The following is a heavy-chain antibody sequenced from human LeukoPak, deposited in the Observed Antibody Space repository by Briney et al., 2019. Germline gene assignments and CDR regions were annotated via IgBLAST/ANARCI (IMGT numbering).Heavy chain of an antibody. CDR1: GGSISSGDYY. D-gene: IGHD3-3*01. Sequence: KPSETLSLTCTVSGGSISSGDYYWSWIRQPPGKGLEWIGYIYYSGSTYYNPSLKSRVTISVDTSKNQFSLKLSSVTAADTAVYYCARGHGSGLEWLLSWFDPWGQGTLVTVSS. CDR2: IYYSGST. CDR3: ARGHGSGLEWLLSWFDP. J-gene: IGHJ5*02. V-gene: IGHV4-30-4*08.